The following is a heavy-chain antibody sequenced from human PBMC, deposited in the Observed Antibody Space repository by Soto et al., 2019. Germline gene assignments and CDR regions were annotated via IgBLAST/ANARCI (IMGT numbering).Heavy chain of an antibody. V-gene: IGHV3-30*18. Sequence: GGSLRLSCAASGFTFSSYGMHWVRQAPGKGLEWVAVISYDGSNKYYADSVKGRFTISRDNSKNTLYLQMNSLRAEDTAVYYCAKVHDSSGPSRDFDYWGQGTLVTVSS. D-gene: IGHD3-22*01. CDR3: AKVHDSSGPSRDFDY. J-gene: IGHJ4*02. CDR1: GFTFSSYG. CDR2: ISYDGSNK.